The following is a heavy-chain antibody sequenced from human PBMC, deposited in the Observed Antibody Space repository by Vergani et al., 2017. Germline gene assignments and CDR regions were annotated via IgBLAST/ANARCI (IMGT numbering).Heavy chain of an antibody. D-gene: IGHD3-10*01. CDR1: GGSFSGYY. J-gene: IGHJ5*02. CDR2: INHSGST. V-gene: IGHV4-34*01. CDR3: ASIWLGSAWLDP. Sequence: QVHLQQWGAGLLKPSETLSLTCAAYGGSFSGYYWSWIRQPPGQGLEWIGEINHSGSTNYHPSLKSRVTISIETAKNQSAPKLKSVTAADTAVYYWASIWLGSAWLDPWGQRTRVIVSS.